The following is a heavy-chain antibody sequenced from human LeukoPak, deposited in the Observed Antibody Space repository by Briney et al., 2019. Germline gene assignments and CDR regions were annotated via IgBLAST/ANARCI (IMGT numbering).Heavy chain of an antibody. CDR1: GFTFSSYA. Sequence: PGGSLRLSCAASGFTFSSYAMSWVRQAPGKGLEWVSAISGSGGSTYYADSVKGRFTISRDNSKNTLYLQMNSLRAEDTALYYCAKVGPRVYYDFWSGYMGGDAFDIWGQGTMVTVSS. CDR2: ISGSGGST. CDR3: AKVGPRVYYDFWSGYMGGDAFDI. J-gene: IGHJ3*02. V-gene: IGHV3-23*01. D-gene: IGHD3-3*01.